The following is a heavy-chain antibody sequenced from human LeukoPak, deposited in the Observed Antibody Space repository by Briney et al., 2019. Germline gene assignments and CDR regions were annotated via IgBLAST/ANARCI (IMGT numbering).Heavy chain of an antibody. J-gene: IGHJ4*02. CDR1: GFTFSSYA. Sequence: GGSLRLSCSASGFTFSSYAMHWVRQAPGKGLEYVSGISSNGGSTYYADSVKGRFTISRDNSKNTLYLQMSSLRAEDTAVYYCVKQLGYCSDGSCYFPYWGQGTLVTVSS. CDR3: VKQLGYCSDGSCYFPY. CDR2: ISSNGGST. V-gene: IGHV3-64D*06. D-gene: IGHD2-15*01.